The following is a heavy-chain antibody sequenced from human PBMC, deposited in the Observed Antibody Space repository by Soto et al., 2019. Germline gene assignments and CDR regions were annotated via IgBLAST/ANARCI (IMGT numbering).Heavy chain of an antibody. V-gene: IGHV1-69*13. Sequence: SVKVSCKASGGTFSSYAISWVRQAPGQGLEWMGGIIPIFGTANYAQKFQGRVTITADESTSTAYMELSSLRSEDTAVYYCARTGLWFGESYYFDYWGQGTLVTVSS. D-gene: IGHD3-10*01. CDR2: IIPIFGTA. J-gene: IGHJ4*02. CDR1: GGTFSSYA. CDR3: ARTGLWFGESYYFDY.